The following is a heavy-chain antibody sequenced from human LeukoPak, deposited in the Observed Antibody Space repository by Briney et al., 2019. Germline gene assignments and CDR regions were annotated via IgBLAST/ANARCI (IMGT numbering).Heavy chain of an antibody. D-gene: IGHD6-19*01. CDR3: ARDGNNSGLNDY. CDR1: GDSITSLY. Sequence: PSETLSLTCNVSGDSITSLYWTWIRRSPGKGLEWIGCMYHSGITKYNPSLKSRVTISMDTSKYQFSLKMHSVTSADTAIYYCARDGNNSGLNDYWGQGILVTVSS. CDR2: MYHSGIT. V-gene: IGHV4-59*11. J-gene: IGHJ4*02.